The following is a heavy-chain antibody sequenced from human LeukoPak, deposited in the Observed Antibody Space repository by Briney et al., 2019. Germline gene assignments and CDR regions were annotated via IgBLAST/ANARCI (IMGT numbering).Heavy chain of an antibody. D-gene: IGHD2-2*02. Sequence: SQTLSLTCTVSGGSISSGGYYWSWIRQPPGKGLEWIGYIYHSGTTYYRPSLKSRVTISVDTSKNQFSLKLSSVTAADTAVYYCARSTIVVVPAAIGGDAFDIWGQGTMVTVSS. J-gene: IGHJ3*02. CDR2: IYHSGTT. V-gene: IGHV4-30-2*01. CDR3: ARSTIVVVPAAIGGDAFDI. CDR1: GGSISSGGYY.